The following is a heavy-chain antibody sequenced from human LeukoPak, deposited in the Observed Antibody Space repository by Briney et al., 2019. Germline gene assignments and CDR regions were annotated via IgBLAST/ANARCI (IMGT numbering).Heavy chain of an antibody. V-gene: IGHV1-8*01. D-gene: IGHD3-10*01. J-gene: IGHJ4*02. CDR3: ARAPLEGSGSALSGDY. Sequence: GASVKVSCKASGYTFSTYEINWVRQATGQGLEWMGWMNPNTGNRGYAQKFQGRITMTRNTSISTAYMELSSLRSDDMAVYYCARAPLEGSGSALSGDYWGQGTLVTVSS. CDR2: MNPNTGNR. CDR1: GYTFSTYE.